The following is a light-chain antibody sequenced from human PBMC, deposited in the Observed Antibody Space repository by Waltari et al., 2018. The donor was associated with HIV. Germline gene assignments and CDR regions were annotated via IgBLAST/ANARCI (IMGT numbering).Light chain of an antibody. V-gene: IGLV7-46*01. CDR2: DAN. J-gene: IGLJ2*01. Sequence: QTVVTQVPSLTVSPGGTLTLTCASTTGPVTSDHPHYWFQQQPAQAPRTLVYDANDKHSWTPARFSPSCLGGKAALTLTAAQPEDEADYYCLLSYGSVRLFGGGTRLTV. CDR1: TGPVTSDHP. CDR3: LLSYGSVRL.